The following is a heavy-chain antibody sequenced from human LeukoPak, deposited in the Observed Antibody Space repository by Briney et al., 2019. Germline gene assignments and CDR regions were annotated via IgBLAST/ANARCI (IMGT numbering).Heavy chain of an antibody. CDR3: AREGVKQWLVPSYYYYMDV. Sequence: GGSLRLSCSASGFTLSDYYMSWIRKAPGKGLGWVSYISSSGSTIYYADSVKGRFTISRDNAKNSLYLQMNSLRAEDTAVYYCAREGVKQWLVPSYYYYMDVWGKGTTVTISS. V-gene: IGHV3-11*04. D-gene: IGHD6-19*01. CDR2: ISSSGSTI. J-gene: IGHJ6*03. CDR1: GFTLSDYY.